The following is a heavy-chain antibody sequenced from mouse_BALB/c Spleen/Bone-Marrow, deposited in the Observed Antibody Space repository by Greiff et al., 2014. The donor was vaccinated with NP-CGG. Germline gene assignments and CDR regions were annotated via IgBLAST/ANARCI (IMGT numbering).Heavy chain of an antibody. CDR3: ARQTYYDYDGYFDY. J-gene: IGHJ2*01. CDR1: GFTFSSYG. Sequence: EVQRVESGGDLVKPGGSLKLYCAASGFTFSSYGMSWVRQTPDKRLEWVATISSGGSYTYYPDSVKGRFTISRDNAKNTLYLQMSSLKSEDTAMYYCARQTYYDYDGYFDYWGQGTTLTVSS. CDR2: ISSGGSYT. V-gene: IGHV5-6*01. D-gene: IGHD2-4*01.